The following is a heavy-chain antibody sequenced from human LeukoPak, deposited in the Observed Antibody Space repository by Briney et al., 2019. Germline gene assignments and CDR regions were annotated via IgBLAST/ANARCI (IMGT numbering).Heavy chain of an antibody. D-gene: IGHD3-10*01. J-gene: IGHJ4*02. CDR3: ASSGITMVRGVSY. V-gene: IGHV4-30-2*01. CDR2: IYHSGST. Sequence: SETLSLTCAVSGGSISSGGYSWSWIRQPPGKGLEWIGYIYHSGSTYYNPSLKGRVTISVDRSKNQFSLKLSSVTAADTAVYYCASSGITMVRGVSYWGQGTLVTVSS. CDR1: GGSISSGGYS.